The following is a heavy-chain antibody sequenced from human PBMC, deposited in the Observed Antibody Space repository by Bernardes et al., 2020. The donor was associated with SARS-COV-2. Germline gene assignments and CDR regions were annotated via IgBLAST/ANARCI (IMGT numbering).Heavy chain of an antibody. V-gene: IGHV1-3*01. D-gene: IGHD2-2*01. Sequence: ASVKVSCKASGYTFTSYTIHWVRQAPGQRLEWMGWIKAGNGDTKYLQKFQARVTITRDTSASTAYMELRSLRSDDSAVYYCARDHYGTTSYLFGSWGQGTLVTVSS. CDR1: GYTFTSYT. J-gene: IGHJ4*02. CDR3: ARDHYGTTSYLFGS. CDR2: IKAGNGDT.